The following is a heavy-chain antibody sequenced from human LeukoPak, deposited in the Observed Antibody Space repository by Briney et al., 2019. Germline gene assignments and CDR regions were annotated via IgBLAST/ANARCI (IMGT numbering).Heavy chain of an antibody. J-gene: IGHJ4*02. D-gene: IGHD1-26*01. CDR3: ARDRSAQYRYSGVSAY. Sequence: PGGSLRLSCAASGFTFSSYWMTWVRQAPGKGLEWVANIKEDGSEKYYVDSVKGRFTISRDNSKNTLYLQMNSLRAEDTAVYYCARDRSAQYRYSGVSAYWGQGTLVTVSS. CDR2: IKEDGSEK. CDR1: GFTFSSYW. V-gene: IGHV3-7*01.